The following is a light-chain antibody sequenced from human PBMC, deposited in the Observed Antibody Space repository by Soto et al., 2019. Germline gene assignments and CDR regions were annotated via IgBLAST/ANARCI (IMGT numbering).Light chain of an antibody. Sequence: DIRMTQSPSSLSASVWHRLTITSRASQSISRHLNWYQQKPGKAPKLLLYAASSLQSGVPSRFSGSGSGTDFPLTISSLQPEDFATYYCQQSYSTPIPFGQGTQLEI. J-gene: IGKJ5*01. V-gene: IGKV1-39*01. CDR3: QQSYSTPIP. CDR2: AAS. CDR1: QSISRH.